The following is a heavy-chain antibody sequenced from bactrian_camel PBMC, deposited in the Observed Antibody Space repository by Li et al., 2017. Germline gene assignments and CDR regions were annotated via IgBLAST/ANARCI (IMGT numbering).Heavy chain of an antibody. CDR3: ATRMDLMTT. D-gene: IGHD3*01. J-gene: IGHJ4*01. CDR2: VSSDGST. CDR1: GLNLFGTD. Sequence: HVQLVESGGDSVQAGESLTLSCTASGLNLFGTDMAWWRQAPGTECEMVSTVSSDGSTYYTASVKGRFTISQDSAKNTVYLQMNSLRPEDTAVYYCATRMDLMTTGARGPRSPSP. V-gene: IGHV3S55*01.